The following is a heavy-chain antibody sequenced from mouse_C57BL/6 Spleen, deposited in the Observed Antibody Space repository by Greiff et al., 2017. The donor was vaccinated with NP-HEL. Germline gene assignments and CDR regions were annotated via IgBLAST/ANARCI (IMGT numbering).Heavy chain of an antibody. D-gene: IGHD1-1*01. V-gene: IGHV3-6*01. J-gene: IGHJ1*03. Sequence: ESGPGLVKPSQSLSLTCSVTGYSITSGYYWNWIRQFPGNKLEWMGYISYDGSNNYNPSLKNRISITRDTSKNQFFLKLNSVTTEDTATYYCAQNYYGRSYWYFDVWGTGTTVTVSS. CDR2: ISYDGSN. CDR3: AQNYYGRSYWYFDV. CDR1: GYSITSGYY.